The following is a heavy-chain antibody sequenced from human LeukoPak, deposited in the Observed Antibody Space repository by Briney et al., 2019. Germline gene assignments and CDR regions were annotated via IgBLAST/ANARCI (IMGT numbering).Heavy chain of an antibody. J-gene: IGHJ4*02. CDR2: ISFDGSNK. CDR1: GFTSSNYG. V-gene: IGHV3-30*18. Sequence: GRSLRLSCAASGFTSSNYGMQWVRQAPGKGLEWVAVISFDGSNKYYADSVKGRFTISRDNSKNTLYLQMNSLRVEDTAVYYCAKGYNYGDYWGQGTLVTVSS. CDR3: AKGYNYGDY. D-gene: IGHD3-16*01.